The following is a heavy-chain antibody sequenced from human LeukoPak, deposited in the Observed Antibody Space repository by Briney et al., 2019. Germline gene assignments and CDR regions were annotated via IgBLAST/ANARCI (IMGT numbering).Heavy chain of an antibody. V-gene: IGHV4-34*01. CDR2: INHSGST. D-gene: IGHD5-18*01. Sequence: SETLSLTCGVYGGSFSGYYWSWIRQPPGKGLEWIGEINHSGSTNYNPSLKSRVTISVDTSKNQFSLKLSSVTAADTAVYYCARLRGYSYGWWGNFDYWGQGTLVTVSS. CDR1: GGSFSGYY. J-gene: IGHJ4*02. CDR3: ARLRGYSYGWWGNFDY.